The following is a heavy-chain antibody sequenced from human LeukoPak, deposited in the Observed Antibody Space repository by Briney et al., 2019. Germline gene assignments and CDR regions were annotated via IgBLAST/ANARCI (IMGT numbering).Heavy chain of an antibody. CDR1: GFTFSSYW. J-gene: IGHJ4*02. CDR2: IKQDGSEK. D-gene: IGHD3-22*01. CDR3: ARVGDYYDSSGYLY. V-gene: IGHV3-7*03. Sequence: QPGGSLRLSCAASGFTFSSYWMSWVRQAPGKGLEWVANIKQDGSEKYYVDSVKGRFTISRDNAKKSLYLQMNSVRAEDTAVYYCARVGDYYDSSGYLYWGQGTLVTVSS.